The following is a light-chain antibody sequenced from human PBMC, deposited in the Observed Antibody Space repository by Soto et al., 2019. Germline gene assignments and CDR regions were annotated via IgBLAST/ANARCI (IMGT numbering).Light chain of an antibody. CDR1: QSVSSY. Sequence: EFVCSQSPSTLSLSPGERATLSCRASQSVSSYLAWYQQKPGQAPRLLIYGASSRATGIPDRFSGSGSGTDFTLTISRLEPEDFAVYYCQQYGSSAPTTFGQGTKVDI. CDR3: QQYGSSAPTT. CDR2: GAS. V-gene: IGKV3-20*01. J-gene: IGKJ1*01.